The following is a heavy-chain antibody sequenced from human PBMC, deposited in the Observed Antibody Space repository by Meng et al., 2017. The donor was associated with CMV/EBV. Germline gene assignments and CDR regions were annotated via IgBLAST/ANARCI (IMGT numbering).Heavy chain of an antibody. V-gene: IGHV1-69*05. D-gene: IGHD2-2*01. CDR3: ATQPLYCSSTSCYFSY. Sequence: SVKVSCKASGGTFSSYAISWVRQAPGQGLEWMGGIIPIFGTANYAQKFQGRVTITTDESTSTAYMELSSLRSEDTAVYYCATQPLYCSSTSCYFSYWGQGTLVTVS. CDR1: GGTFSSYA. J-gene: IGHJ4*02. CDR2: IIPIFGTA.